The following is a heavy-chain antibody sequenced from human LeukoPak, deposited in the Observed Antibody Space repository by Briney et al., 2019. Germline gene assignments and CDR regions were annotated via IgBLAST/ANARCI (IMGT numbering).Heavy chain of an antibody. J-gene: IGHJ6*02. D-gene: IGHD2-2*01. CDR3: VRGGIVPAAVGYYYYGMDV. V-gene: IGHV1-2*06. CDR1: GYTFTSYD. CDR2: INPNSGGT. Sequence: ASVKVSCKASGYTFTSYDINWVRQATGQGLEWMGRINPNSGGTNYAQNFQGRVTMTRDTSISTAHMELSRLRSDDTAVYYCVRGGIVPAAVGYYYYGMDVWGQGTTVTVSS.